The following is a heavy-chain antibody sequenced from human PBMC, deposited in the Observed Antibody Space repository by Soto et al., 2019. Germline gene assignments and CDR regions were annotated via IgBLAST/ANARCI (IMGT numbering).Heavy chain of an antibody. CDR3: ARNSSGLRNWFDP. Sequence: EVQLLESGGGLVQPGGSLRLSCAASGFTFSSYAMSWVRQAPGKGLEWVSAISGSGGSTYYADSVKGRFTISRDNSKNTLDLQMNSLRDEDTAVYYCARNSSGLRNWFDPWGQGTLVTVSS. CDR1: GFTFSSYA. J-gene: IGHJ5*02. CDR2: ISGSGGST. V-gene: IGHV3-23*01. D-gene: IGHD6-19*01.